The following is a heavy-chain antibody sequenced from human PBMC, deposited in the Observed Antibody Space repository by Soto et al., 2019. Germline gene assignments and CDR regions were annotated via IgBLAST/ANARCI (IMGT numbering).Heavy chain of an antibody. CDR3: ARFEKEENPKVEPWYAFDF. CDR2: IPYSGRT. J-gene: IGHJ4*02. CDR1: GGSISSGGYF. Sequence: VQLQESGPGLVKPSQTLSLTCTVSGGSISSGGYFWSWIRQHPGKGLEWIGNIPYSGRTNYNPALEGRVAISVDTSKKQFTLKVSSVTAADTAMYYCARFEKEENPKVEPWYAFDFWGQGTLVTVSS. D-gene: IGHD6-13*01. V-gene: IGHV4-31*03.